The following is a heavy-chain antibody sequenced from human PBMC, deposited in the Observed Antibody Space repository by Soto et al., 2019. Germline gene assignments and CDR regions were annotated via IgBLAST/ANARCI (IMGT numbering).Heavy chain of an antibody. V-gene: IGHV3-33*01. CDR2: IWFDASDN. CDR3: ATSHYSGALSLGMDV. CDR1: GFTFSSYG. Sequence: GGSLRLSCAASGFTFSSYGMHWVRQAPGKGLEWVALIWFDASDNYYADSVKGRSTISRDNSKSTLYLQMNGLRAEDTAIYYCATSHYSGALSLGMDVWGQGTTVTVSS. J-gene: IGHJ6*02. D-gene: IGHD1-26*01.